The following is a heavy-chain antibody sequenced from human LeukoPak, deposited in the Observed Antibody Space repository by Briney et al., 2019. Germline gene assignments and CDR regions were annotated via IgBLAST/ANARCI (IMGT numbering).Heavy chain of an antibody. CDR3: ARANFLYCSSSTCLFDY. CDR2: INPNDGDT. D-gene: IGHD2-2*01. CDR1: GYTFTDYY. Sequence: GASVKVSCKASGYTFTDYYMYWVRQAPGQGFEWMGRINPNDGDTNYAQKFQGRVTMTRDTSISTAHMEVSRLRSDDTAVYYCARANFLYCSSSTCLFDYWGQGTLVTVSS. J-gene: IGHJ4*02. V-gene: IGHV1-2*02.